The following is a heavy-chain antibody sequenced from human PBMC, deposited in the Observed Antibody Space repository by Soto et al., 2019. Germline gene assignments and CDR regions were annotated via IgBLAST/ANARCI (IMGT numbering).Heavy chain of an antibody. V-gene: IGHV3-21*01. J-gene: IGHJ4*01. D-gene: IGHD3-22*01. CDR1: GFTFSRYS. Sequence: LRLSCAASGFTFSRYSMNWVRQAPGKGLEWVSSISSSSSYIYYADSVKGRFTISRDYAKNSVYLQMNSLRAEDTAVFYCARGDNYYDSSGYSKFDYWGHGTLVTVSS. CDR3: ARGDNYYDSSGYSKFDY. CDR2: ISSSSSYI.